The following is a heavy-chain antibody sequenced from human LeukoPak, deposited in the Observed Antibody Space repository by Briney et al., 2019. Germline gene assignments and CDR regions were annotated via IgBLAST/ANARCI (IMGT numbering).Heavy chain of an antibody. Sequence: GGSLRLSCAASGFTFNDYYMSWVRQAPGKGLEWVSVIYSGGSTYYADSVKGRFTISRHNSKNTLYLQMNSLRAEDTAVYYCARGKEVTAMAYYFDYWGQGTLVTVSS. CDR3: ARGKEVTAMAYYFDY. CDR1: GFTFNDYY. D-gene: IGHD2-21*02. V-gene: IGHV3-53*04. CDR2: IYSGGST. J-gene: IGHJ4*02.